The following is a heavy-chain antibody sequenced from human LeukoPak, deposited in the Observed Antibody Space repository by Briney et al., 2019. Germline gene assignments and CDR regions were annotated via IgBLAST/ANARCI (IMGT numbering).Heavy chain of an antibody. CDR2: INHSGST. J-gene: IGHJ4*02. V-gene: IGHV4-34*01. Sequence: SETLSLTCAVYGGSFSGYYWSWICQPPGKGLEWIGEINHSGSTNYNPSLKSRVTISVDTSKNQFSLKMRSVTAADTAVYYCARGASSGYYYVRERGYYFDYWGQGTLVTVSS. CDR3: ARGASSGYYYVRERGYYFDY. CDR1: GGSFSGYY. D-gene: IGHD3-22*01.